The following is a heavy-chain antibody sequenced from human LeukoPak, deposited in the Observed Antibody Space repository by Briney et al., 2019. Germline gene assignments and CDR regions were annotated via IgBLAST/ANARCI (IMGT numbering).Heavy chain of an antibody. CDR1: GFTFNNYG. V-gene: IGHV3-30*02. CDR2: IRYNGDNQ. J-gene: IGHJ4*02. D-gene: IGHD5-18*01. Sequence: GGSLRLSCAASGFTFNNYGMHWVRQAPGKGLEWVAFIRYNGDNQYYADSVKGRFTISRDNSKNTLYLQMNSLRAEDTAVYYCASGIGYSSLYYFDYWGQGTLVTVSS. CDR3: ASGIGYSSLYYFDY.